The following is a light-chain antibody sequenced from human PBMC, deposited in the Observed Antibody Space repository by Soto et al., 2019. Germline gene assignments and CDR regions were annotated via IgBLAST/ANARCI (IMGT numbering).Light chain of an antibody. CDR1: QSVTSN. J-gene: IGKJ2*01. CDR3: QQYNNWYT. Sequence: IVMTQSPATLSVSPGERATLSCRASQSVTSNLAWYQQKPGQAPRVLTYGASTRATGIPARFSGSGSGTEFTLTISSLQSEDFAVYYCQQYNNWYTFGQRTKLDIK. CDR2: GAS. V-gene: IGKV3-15*01.